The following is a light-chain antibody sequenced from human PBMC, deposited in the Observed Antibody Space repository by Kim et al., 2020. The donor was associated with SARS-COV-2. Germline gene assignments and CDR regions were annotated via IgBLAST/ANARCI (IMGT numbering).Light chain of an antibody. Sequence: SHELTQPPSVSVSPGQTASITCSGDKLGDKYAYWYQQKPGQSPVVVIYQDNKRPSGIPERFSGSNSGNTATLTISGTQAMDEADYYCQAWDSRSYVVFGGGTQLTVL. CDR1: KLGDKY. J-gene: IGLJ2*01. CDR2: QDN. CDR3: QAWDSRSYVV. V-gene: IGLV3-1*01.